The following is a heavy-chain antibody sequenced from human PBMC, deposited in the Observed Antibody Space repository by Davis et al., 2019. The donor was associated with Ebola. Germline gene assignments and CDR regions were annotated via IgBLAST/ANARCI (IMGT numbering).Heavy chain of an antibody. J-gene: IGHJ5*02. D-gene: IGHD6-13*01. Sequence: PGGSLRLSCAASGFIFSDYWMHWVRQAPGKGLVWVSNIKSDGSSTNYADSVKGRFTISREDSKNTLLLQMNSLRADDTALYYCAKAAMYTSSWYDDWFDPWGQGTLVTVSS. CDR2: IKSDGSST. V-gene: IGHV3-74*01. CDR1: GFIFSDYW. CDR3: AKAAMYTSSWYDDWFDP.